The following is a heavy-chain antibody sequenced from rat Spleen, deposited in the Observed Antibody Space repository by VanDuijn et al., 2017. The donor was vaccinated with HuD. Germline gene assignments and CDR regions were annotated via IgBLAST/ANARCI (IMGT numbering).Heavy chain of an antibody. J-gene: IGHJ2*01. V-gene: IGHV5-29*01. CDR2: ISYDGRNT. Sequence: EVQLVESDGGLVQPGRSLKLSCAASGFTFSDYYMAWVRQAPTKGLEWVATISYDGRNTYYRDSVKGRFTISRDNAKNTLSLQMDSLRSEDTATYYCAREYRYIFDYWGQGDMVTVSS. CDR3: AREYRYIFDY. D-gene: IGHD1-5*01. CDR1: GFTFSDYY.